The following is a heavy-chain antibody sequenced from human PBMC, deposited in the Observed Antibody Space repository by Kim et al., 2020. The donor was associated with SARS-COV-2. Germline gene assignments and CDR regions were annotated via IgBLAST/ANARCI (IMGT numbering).Heavy chain of an antibody. V-gene: IGHV3-21*01. D-gene: IGHD3-10*01. CDR2: ISSSSSYI. CDR1: GFTFSSYS. Sequence: GGSLRLSCAASGFTFSSYSMNWVRQAPGKGLEWVSSISSSSSYIYYADSVKGRFTISRDNAKNSLYLQMNSLRAEDTAVYYCARVRSGWFGELLSRSYYYSMDVWGQETTVTVSS. CDR3: ARVRSGWFGELLSRSYYYSMDV. J-gene: IGHJ6*02.